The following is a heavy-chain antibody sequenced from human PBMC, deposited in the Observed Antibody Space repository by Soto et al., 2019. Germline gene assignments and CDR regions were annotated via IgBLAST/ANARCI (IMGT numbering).Heavy chain of an antibody. CDR3: ARESEDLTSNFDY. J-gene: IGHJ4*02. CDR1: GFTFSRYS. V-gene: IGHV3-21*01. Sequence: GGSLRLSCAASGFTFSRYSMNWVRQAPGKGLEWVSSISSTTNYIYYADSMKGRFTVSRDNAKNSVYLDMNSLSAADTAVYYCARESEDLTSNFDYWGQGTLVTVSS. CDR2: ISSTTNYI.